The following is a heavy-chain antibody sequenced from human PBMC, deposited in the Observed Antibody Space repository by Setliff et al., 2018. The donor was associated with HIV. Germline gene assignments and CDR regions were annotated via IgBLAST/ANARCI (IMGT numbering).Heavy chain of an antibody. CDR2: ISYDGTTK. V-gene: IGHV3-30*18. CDR3: AKDRLDYWGHDGFDI. D-gene: IGHD3-16*01. Sequence: GGSLRLSCAASRFTFSSFGMYWVRQAPGKGLEWVAVISYDGTTKYYADSVKGRFTISRANTKNTLYLQMNSLRAEDTAVYYCAKDRLDYWGHDGFDIWGQGTRVTVSS. CDR1: RFTFSSFG. J-gene: IGHJ3*02.